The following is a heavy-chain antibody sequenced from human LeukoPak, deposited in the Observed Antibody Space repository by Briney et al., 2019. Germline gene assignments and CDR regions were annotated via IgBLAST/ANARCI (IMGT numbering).Heavy chain of an antibody. CDR1: GLTFRNYA. CDR2: INSDGSRI. CDR3: ARLRTYGSGSYSLTDY. J-gene: IGHJ4*02. D-gene: IGHD3-10*01. V-gene: IGHV3-74*01. Sequence: PGGSLRLSCAASGLTFRNYAMSWVRQAPGKGLVWVSRINSDGSRIIYADSVKGRFTISRDNAKNTLYLQMNSLRAEDTAVYYCARLRTYGSGSYSLTDYWGQGTLVTVSS.